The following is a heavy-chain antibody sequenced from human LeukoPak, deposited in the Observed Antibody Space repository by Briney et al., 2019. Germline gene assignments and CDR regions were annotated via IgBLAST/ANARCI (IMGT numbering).Heavy chain of an antibody. CDR1: GFTFSSYA. D-gene: IGHD3-10*01. CDR2: TSYDGSNK. CDR3: ARLPWRGADDAFDI. J-gene: IGHJ3*02. Sequence: GRSLRLSCAASGFTFSSYAMHWVRQAPGKGLEWVAVTSYDGSNKYYADSVKGRFTISRDNSKNTLYLQMNSLRAEDTAVYYCARLPWRGADDAFDIWGQGTMVTVSS. V-gene: IGHV3-30*04.